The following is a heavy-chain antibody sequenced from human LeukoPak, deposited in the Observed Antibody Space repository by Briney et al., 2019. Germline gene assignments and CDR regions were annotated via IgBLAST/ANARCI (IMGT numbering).Heavy chain of an antibody. D-gene: IGHD2-2*01. J-gene: IGHJ5*02. CDR3: ARHEIVVVPAAIMGSCWFDP. CDR2: IYYSGST. V-gene: IGHV4-39*01. Sequence: PSETLSLTCTVSGGSISSSSYYWGWIRQPPGKGLEWIASIYYSGSTYYNPSLKSRVTISVDTSKNQSSLKLSSVTAADTAVYYCARHEIVVVPAAIMGSCWFDPWGQGTLVTVSS. CDR1: GGSISSSSYY.